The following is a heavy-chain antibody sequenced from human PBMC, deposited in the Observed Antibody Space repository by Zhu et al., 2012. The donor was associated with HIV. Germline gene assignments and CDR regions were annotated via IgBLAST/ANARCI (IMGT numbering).Heavy chain of an antibody. CDR3: SREAVTAEFFDY. Sequence: EVQLMESGGGSVQPGGSLRLSCAASGFTFSTNWMHWVRQTPGKGLVWVSRISRDGSDTYYADSVKGRFTVSRDNAKNTLYLQMNSLRVEGTALYYCSREAVTAEFFDYWGQGALVTVSS. CDR2: ISRDGSDT. V-gene: IGHV3-74*01. J-gene: IGHJ4*02. CDR1: GFTFSTNW. D-gene: IGHD6-19*01.